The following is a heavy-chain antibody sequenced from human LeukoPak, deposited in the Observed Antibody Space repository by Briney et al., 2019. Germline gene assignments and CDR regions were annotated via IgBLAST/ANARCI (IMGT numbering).Heavy chain of an antibody. CDR2: ISSSGSTI. V-gene: IGHV3-11*01. CDR3: ARISDSGPSFDY. CDR1: GFTFSDYY. D-gene: IGHD5-12*01. Sequence: PGGSLRLSCAASGFTFSDYYMSWIRQAPGKGLEWVSYISSSGSTIYYADSVKGRFTISRDNAKNSLYLQMSSLRAEDTAVYYCARISDSGPSFDYWGQGTLVTVSS. J-gene: IGHJ4*02.